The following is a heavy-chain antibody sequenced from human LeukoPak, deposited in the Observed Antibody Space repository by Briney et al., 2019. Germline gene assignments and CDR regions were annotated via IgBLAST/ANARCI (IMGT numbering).Heavy chain of an antibody. Sequence: PSETLSLTCTVSGGSISSGGYYWRCIRQPPGKGLEWIVYIYHSGSTYDNPSIKSRVTISVDRSKNQFSLKLSSVTAADTAVYYCARDREAAAGSGHYYYYYMDVWGKGTTVTVSS. D-gene: IGHD6-13*01. CDR2: IYHSGST. J-gene: IGHJ6*03. CDR3: ARDREAAAGSGHYYYYYMDV. V-gene: IGHV4-30-2*01. CDR1: GGSISSGGYY.